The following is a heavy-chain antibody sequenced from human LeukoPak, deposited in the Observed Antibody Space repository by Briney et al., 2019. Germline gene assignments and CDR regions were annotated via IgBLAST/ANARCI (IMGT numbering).Heavy chain of an antibody. Sequence: GSLGLPWSASGFPFNSYAMSWVRQAPGEGLEWVSANSATGGRTYYEDSVKGRLTISRDNSKNTLYLQMNSLRADDTAVYYCAKDPVEYRWGQGTLVTVYS. V-gene: IGHV3-23*01. CDR2: NSATGGRT. D-gene: IGHD3-3*01. J-gene: IGHJ4*02. CDR3: AKDPVEYR. CDR1: GFPFNSYA.